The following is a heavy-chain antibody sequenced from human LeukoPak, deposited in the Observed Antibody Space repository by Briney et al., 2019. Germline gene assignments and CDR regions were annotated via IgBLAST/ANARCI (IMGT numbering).Heavy chain of an antibody. V-gene: IGHV5-51*01. CDR1: GYGFSTHW. D-gene: IGHD5-18*01. J-gene: IGHJ4*02. Sequence: GESLKISCKGSGYGFSTHWIGWVRQMPGKGLEWMGIIYPGDSDTRYSPSFQGQVTISADKSISTAYLQWSSLKASDTAMYYCARQLQRGYSYSDYWGRGTLVTVSS. CDR2: IYPGDSDT. CDR3: ARQLQRGYSYSDY.